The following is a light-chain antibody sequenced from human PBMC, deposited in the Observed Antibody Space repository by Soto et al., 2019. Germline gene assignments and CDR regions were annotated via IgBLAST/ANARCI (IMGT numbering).Light chain of an antibody. Sequence: IVLTQSPGTLSLSPGERATLSCRAGQSVTSRYIAWYQQKPGHAPRLIVYGASTRATGIPVRCSGSGSGTDFTLPISRLEPDDFALYYCQQYGTSQLTFGGGTKVEI. CDR1: QSVTSRY. J-gene: IGKJ4*01. CDR3: QQYGTSQLT. V-gene: IGKV3-20*01. CDR2: GAS.